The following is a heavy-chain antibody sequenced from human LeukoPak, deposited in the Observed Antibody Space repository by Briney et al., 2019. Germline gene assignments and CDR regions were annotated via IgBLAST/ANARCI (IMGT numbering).Heavy chain of an antibody. CDR3: ASGVRQRLEHDY. CDR1: GGTFSSYA. V-gene: IGHV1-69*01. D-gene: IGHD6-19*01. Sequence: ASVKVSCKASGGTFSSYAISWVRQAPGQGLEWMGGIIPIFGTANYAQKFQGRVTITADESTSTAYMELSSLRSEDTAVYYCASGVRQRLEHDYWGQGTLVTVSS. CDR2: IIPIFGTA. J-gene: IGHJ4*02.